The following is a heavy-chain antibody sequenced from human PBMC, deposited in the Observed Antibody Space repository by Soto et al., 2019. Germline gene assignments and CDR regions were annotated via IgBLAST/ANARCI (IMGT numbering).Heavy chain of an antibody. CDR2: IYYSGST. CDR1: GGSISSSSYY. D-gene: IGHD5-12*01. V-gene: IGHV4-39*01. Sequence: SETLSLTCTVSGGSISSSSYYWGWIRQPPGKGLEWIGSIYYSGSTYYNPSLKSRVTISVDTSKNQFSLKLSSVTAADTAVYNCASLKDIVATITPYYFDYWGQGTLVTVSS. J-gene: IGHJ4*02. CDR3: ASLKDIVATITPYYFDY.